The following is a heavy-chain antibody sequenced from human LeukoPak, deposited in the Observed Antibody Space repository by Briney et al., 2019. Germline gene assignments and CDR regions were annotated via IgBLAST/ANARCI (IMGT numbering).Heavy chain of an antibody. V-gene: IGHV3-23*01. J-gene: IGHJ3*02. D-gene: IGHD2-2*01. CDR2: ISGSGGST. CDR1: GFTFSKYA. Sequence: PGGSLRLSCAASGFTFSKYAMSWVRQVPEKGLEWVSGISGSGGSTYYADSVKGRFTISRDNSKNMLHLQMNSLRAEDTAVYYCAKGDIVVVPAAIAAHAFDIWGQGTMVTVSS. CDR3: AKGDIVVVPAAIAAHAFDI.